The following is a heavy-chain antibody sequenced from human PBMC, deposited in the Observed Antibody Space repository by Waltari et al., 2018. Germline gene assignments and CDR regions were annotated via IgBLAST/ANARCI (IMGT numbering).Heavy chain of an antibody. CDR3: AREVGGSRWFDP. Sequence: QVQLQESGPGLVKTSETLSLTCTVSGGSISTYYWTWIRQPAGKGLEWIGRINTGGNTNHNPSAKSRVTMSVDTSKNQFSLTLSSVTVADTAVYYCAREVGGSRWFDPWGQGTLVTVSS. V-gene: IGHV4-4*07. CDR2: INTGGNT. CDR1: GGSISTYY. J-gene: IGHJ5*02. D-gene: IGHD3-16*01.